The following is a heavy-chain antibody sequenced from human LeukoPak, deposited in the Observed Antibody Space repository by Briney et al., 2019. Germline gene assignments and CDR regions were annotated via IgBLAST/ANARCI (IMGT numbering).Heavy chain of an antibody. Sequence: GGSLRLSCAASGFTFTRYAMSWVRQAPGKGLEWVSAISGSGGSTYYADSVKGRFTISRDNAKNSLYLQMNSLRAEDTAVYYCARVSSGIWWNFDYWGQGTLVTVSS. J-gene: IGHJ4*02. CDR3: ARVSSGIWWNFDY. V-gene: IGHV3-23*01. CDR2: ISGSGGST. D-gene: IGHD3-10*01. CDR1: GFTFTRYA.